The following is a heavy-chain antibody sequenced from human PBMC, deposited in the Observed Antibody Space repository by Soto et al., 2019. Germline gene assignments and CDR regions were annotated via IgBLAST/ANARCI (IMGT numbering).Heavy chain of an antibody. D-gene: IGHD3-22*01. J-gene: IGHJ4*02. CDR2: IIPIFGTA. Sequence: ASVKVSCKASGGTFSSYAISWVRQAPGQGLEWMGGIIPIFGTANYAQKFQGRVTITADESTSTAYMELSSLRSEDTAVYYCARDGSPGSSGYDSSGYYLAPFDYWGQGTLVTVSS. CDR1: GGTFSSYA. CDR3: ARDGSPGSSGYDSSGYYLAPFDY. V-gene: IGHV1-69*13.